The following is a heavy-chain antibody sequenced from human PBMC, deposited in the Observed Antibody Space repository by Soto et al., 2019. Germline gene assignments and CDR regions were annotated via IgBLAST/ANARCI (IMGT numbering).Heavy chain of an antibody. CDR2: IYHSGIT. D-gene: IGHD2-15*01. Sequence: SETLSLTCAVSGYSISSGYYWGRIRPPPVKGLEWIGTIYHSGITYYNPSLNSRVTISVGTSRNQFSLELGSVTAADTAVYYCAAALYCSGGSCSPLRGMEVWGQGPTVTVSS. CDR3: AAALYCSGGSCSPLRGMEV. V-gene: IGHV4-38-2*01. J-gene: IGHJ6*02. CDR1: GYSISSGYY.